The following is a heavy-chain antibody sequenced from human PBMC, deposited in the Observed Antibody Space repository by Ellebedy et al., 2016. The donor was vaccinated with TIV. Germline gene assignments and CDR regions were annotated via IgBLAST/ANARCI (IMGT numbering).Heavy chain of an antibody. Sequence: GESLKISCAASGFTLSSYGMSWVRQAPRKGLEWVSGISGSGGSTIYADSVKGRFTISRDKSKKTLFLQMNSLRAEDTAVYYCAKHIVVVTDDAFEIWGQGTMVTVSS. V-gene: IGHV3-23*01. CDR3: AKHIVVVTDDAFEI. J-gene: IGHJ3*02. CDR2: ISGSGGST. D-gene: IGHD2-21*02. CDR1: GFTLSSYG.